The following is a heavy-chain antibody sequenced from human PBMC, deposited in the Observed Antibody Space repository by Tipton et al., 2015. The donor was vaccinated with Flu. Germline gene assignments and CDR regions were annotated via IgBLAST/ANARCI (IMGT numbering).Heavy chain of an antibody. CDR2: SSGTGGTT. V-gene: IGHV3-23*01. Sequence: GSLRLSCEASGFSFGSYAMSWVRQAPGKGLERISVSSGTGGTTFYADPVRGRFAISRDNSKGILYLQMDSLGPEDTARYYCAKGKGVMRQQPLDYWGQGTLVTVS. CDR3: AKGKGVMRQQPLDY. D-gene: IGHD3-16*01. CDR1: GFSFGSYA. J-gene: IGHJ4*02.